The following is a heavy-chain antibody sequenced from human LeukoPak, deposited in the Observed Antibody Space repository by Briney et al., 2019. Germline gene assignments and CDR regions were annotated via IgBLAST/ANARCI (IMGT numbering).Heavy chain of an antibody. CDR3: ARLLTTVRHFYD. Sequence: GESLKISCKGSGYRFTSYWIGRVRPLPGKGLEWVGIIYPGDSDTKYSPSFQGQVTISADKSISTAYLQWSSLKASDTAMYYCARLLTTVRHFYDWGRGTLVTVS. CDR1: GYRFTSYW. J-gene: IGHJ4*02. CDR2: IYPGDSDT. V-gene: IGHV5-51*01. D-gene: IGHD4-17*01.